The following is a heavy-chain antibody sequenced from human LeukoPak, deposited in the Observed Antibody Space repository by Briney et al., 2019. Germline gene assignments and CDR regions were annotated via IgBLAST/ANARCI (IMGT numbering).Heavy chain of an antibody. D-gene: IGHD6-13*01. V-gene: IGHV4-39*07. Sequence: ASETLSLTCTVSGGSISSSSYYWGWIRQPPGKGLEWIGSIYYSGSTYYNPSLKSRVTISVDTSKNQFSLKLSSVTAADTAVYYCARGLWVSPLGYYYYYYMDVWGKGTTVTVSS. J-gene: IGHJ6*03. CDR3: ARGLWVSPLGYYYYYYMDV. CDR1: GGSISSSSYY. CDR2: IYYSGST.